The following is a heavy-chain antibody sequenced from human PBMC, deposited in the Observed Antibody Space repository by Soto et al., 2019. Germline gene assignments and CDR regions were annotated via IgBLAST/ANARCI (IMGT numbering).Heavy chain of an antibody. CDR3: ARDYYGMDV. CDR1: GGSISSGGYS. J-gene: IGHJ6*02. Sequence: SETLSLTCTVSGGSISSGGYSWTWIRQSPGKGLEWIGYTYQSGSAYYNPSLKSRVTISVDRSKNQFSLNLTSVTAADTAVHYCARDYYGMDVWGQGTTVTVSS. V-gene: IGHV4-30-2*06. CDR2: TYQSGSA.